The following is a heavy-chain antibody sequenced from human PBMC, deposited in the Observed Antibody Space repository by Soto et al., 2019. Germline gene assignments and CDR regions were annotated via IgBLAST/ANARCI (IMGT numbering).Heavy chain of an antibody. J-gene: IGHJ6*02. V-gene: IGHV1-69*06. CDR3: ARGTAYYDILTGYWNGMDV. CDR2: IIPIFDTA. D-gene: IGHD3-9*01. Sequence: ASVKVSCKASGGTFSSYAISWVRQAPGQGLEWMGGIIPIFDTANYAQKFQGRVTTTADKSTSTAYMELSSLRSEDTAVYYCARGTAYYDILTGYWNGMDVWGQGTTVTVSS. CDR1: GGTFSSYA.